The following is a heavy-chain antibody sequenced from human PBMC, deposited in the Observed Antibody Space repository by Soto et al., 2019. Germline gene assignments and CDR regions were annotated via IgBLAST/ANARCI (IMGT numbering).Heavy chain of an antibody. CDR2: IYNSGSP. Sequence: SETLSLTCSVSGGSIISDYWSWIRQPPGKGLEWIGYIYNSGSPNYNPSLMSRASISADTSKNQISLKLSSVTAADTAVYYCAREGTTISGGFDYWGQGTLVTVPQ. CDR3: AREGTTISGGFDY. V-gene: IGHV4-59*01. CDR1: GGSIISDY. J-gene: IGHJ4*02. D-gene: IGHD4-4*01.